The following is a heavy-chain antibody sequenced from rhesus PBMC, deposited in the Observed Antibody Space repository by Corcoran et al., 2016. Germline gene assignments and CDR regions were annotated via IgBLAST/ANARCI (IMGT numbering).Heavy chain of an antibody. J-gene: IGHJ1*01. CDR2: IGGSSGST. CDR1: GDSISGHY. V-gene: IGHV4-165*02. Sequence: QVQLQESGPGLVKPSETLSLTCAVSGDSISGHYCNWIRQPPGKGLEWIGAIGGSSGSTWYNPSLKRRVILSTDTAKNQFSLKLTSVTAADTAVYYCARWTTVPKYFELWGQGALVTVSS. CDR3: ARWTTVPKYFEL. D-gene: IGHD4-29*01.